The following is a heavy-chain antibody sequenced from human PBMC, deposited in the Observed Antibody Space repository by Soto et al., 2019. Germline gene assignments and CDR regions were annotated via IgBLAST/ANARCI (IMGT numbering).Heavy chain of an antibody. J-gene: IGHJ6*03. Sequence: EVQLVESGGGLVQPGGSLRLSCAASGFTFSSYWMSWVRQAPGKGLEWVANIKQDGSEKYYVDSVKGRFTISRDNAKKSLYLQMNSLGAEDTAVYYCAREGEGDFWSGYYTHYYYMEVWGKGTTVPVSS. V-gene: IGHV3-7*01. D-gene: IGHD3-3*01. CDR1: GFTFSSYW. CDR3: AREGEGDFWSGYYTHYYYMEV. CDR2: IKQDGSEK.